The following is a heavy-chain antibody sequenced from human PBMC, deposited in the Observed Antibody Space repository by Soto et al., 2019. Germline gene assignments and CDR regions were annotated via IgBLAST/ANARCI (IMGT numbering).Heavy chain of an antibody. Sequence: QVQLVESGGGVVQPGRSLRLSCAASGFTFSNYGMHWVRQAPGKGLEWVAVIWYDGSNEYYADSVKGRFTISRDNSKNTLYLQMNSLRAEDTAVYYCARDDIPGRAVAIYGMDIWGQLTTVTVSS. J-gene: IGHJ6*02. CDR3: ARDDIPGRAVAIYGMDI. D-gene: IGHD6-19*01. V-gene: IGHV3-33*01. CDR1: GFTFSNYG. CDR2: IWYDGSNE.